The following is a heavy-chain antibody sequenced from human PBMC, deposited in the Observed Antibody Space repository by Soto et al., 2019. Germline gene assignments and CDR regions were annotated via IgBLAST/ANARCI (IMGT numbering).Heavy chain of an antibody. CDR2: IYSGGST. V-gene: IGHV3-53*01. Sequence: GGSLRLSCAASGFTVSNNYMGWVRQAPGKGLEWVSIIYSGGSTYYADSVQGRFTISRDNSKNTLFLQMSSLRAEDTAVYYCAREGGGVYCSGGSCYGRYFDFWGQGTRVTVS. D-gene: IGHD2-15*01. CDR3: AREGGGVYCSGGSCYGRYFDF. J-gene: IGHJ4*02. CDR1: GFTVSNNY.